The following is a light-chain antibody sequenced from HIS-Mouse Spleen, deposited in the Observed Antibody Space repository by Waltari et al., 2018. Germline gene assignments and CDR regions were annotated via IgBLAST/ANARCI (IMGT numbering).Light chain of an antibody. CDR3: QVWDSSSDQGV. CDR1: HIGSTT. Sequence: SYVLPQPPSVSVAPGKTARITCGGNHIGSTTVHWYQQTPGPAPVLVVYDYSDRPSGIPERFSGSNSGNTATLTISRVEAGDEADYYCQVWDSSSDQGVFGTGTKVTVL. J-gene: IGLJ1*01. V-gene: IGLV3-21*03. CDR2: DYS.